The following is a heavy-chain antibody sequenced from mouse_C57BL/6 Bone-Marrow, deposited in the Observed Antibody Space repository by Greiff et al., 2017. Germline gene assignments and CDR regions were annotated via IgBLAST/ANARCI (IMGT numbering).Heavy chain of an antibody. CDR2: LWSGGST. D-gene: IGHD2-5*01. CDR1: GFSLTSYG. CDR3: ASLYSNYGGFAY. J-gene: IGHJ3*01. Sequence: QVQLKESGPGLVQPSQSLSITCTVSGFSLTSYGVHWVRQSPGKGLEWLGVLWSGGSTDYNAAFISRLSISKDNSKSQVFFKMNSLQADDTAIYYCASLYSNYGGFAYWGQGTLVTVSA. V-gene: IGHV2-2*01.